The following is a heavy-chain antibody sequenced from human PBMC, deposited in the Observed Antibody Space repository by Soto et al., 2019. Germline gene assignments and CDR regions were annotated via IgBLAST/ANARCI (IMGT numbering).Heavy chain of an antibody. CDR1: GLTVSGEKY. D-gene: IGHD1-1*01. CDR2: LYDVDGS. CDR3: ATWHELEPAYDL. V-gene: IGHV3-53*01. Sequence: DVQLVESGGGLMQPGESLRLSCAASGLTVSGEKYVSWVRPAPGKVLEWVSALYDVDGSFYSDSVKGRFTTSSDSSKTTVDLQMNAPRAADTAVDYCATWHELEPAYDLWGQGTTVTVSS. J-gene: IGHJ3*01.